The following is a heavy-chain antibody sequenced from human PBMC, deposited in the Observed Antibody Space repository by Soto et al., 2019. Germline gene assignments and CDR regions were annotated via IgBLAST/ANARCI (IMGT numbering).Heavy chain of an antibody. J-gene: IGHJ4*02. D-gene: IGHD3-10*01. CDR2: INPSGGST. CDR1: GYTFTSYY. V-gene: IGHV1-46*01. Sequence: GASVKVSCKASGYTFTSYYMHWVRQAPGQGLEWMGIINPSGGSTSYAQKFQGRVTMTRDTSTSTVYMELSSLRSEDTAVYYCARDWGITMVRAQPDYWGQGTLVTVSS. CDR3: ARDWGITMVRAQPDY.